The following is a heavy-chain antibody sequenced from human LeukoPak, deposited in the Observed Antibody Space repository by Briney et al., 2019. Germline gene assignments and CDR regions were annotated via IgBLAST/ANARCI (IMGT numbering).Heavy chain of an antibody. Sequence: PSETLSLTGTVSGGSLSSYYWSWIRQPPREGLEWVGYIYYSGSTNYNPSLKSRVTISVDTSKSQFSLKLSSVTAADTAVYYCARDPGVQQGYYYYGMDVWGQGTTVTVSS. CDR3: ARDPGVQQGYYYYGMDV. D-gene: IGHD6-13*01. J-gene: IGHJ6*02. CDR2: IYYSGST. V-gene: IGHV4-59*01. CDR1: GGSLSSYY.